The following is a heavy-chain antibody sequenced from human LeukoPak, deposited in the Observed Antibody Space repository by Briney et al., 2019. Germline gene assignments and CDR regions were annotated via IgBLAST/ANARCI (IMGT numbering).Heavy chain of an antibody. V-gene: IGHV7-4-1*02. D-gene: IGHD3-3*01. CDR1: GYTFTNYH. CDR3: ARLMDDYDFWSGYFKRYYYYGMDV. CDR2: INTNTGNP. Sequence: GASVKVSCKASGYTFTNYHMHWVRQAPGQGLEWMGRINTNTGNPTYAQGFTGRFVFSLDTSVSTAYLQISSLKAEDTAVYYCARLMDDYDFWSGYFKRYYYYGMDVWGQGTTVTVSS. J-gene: IGHJ6*02.